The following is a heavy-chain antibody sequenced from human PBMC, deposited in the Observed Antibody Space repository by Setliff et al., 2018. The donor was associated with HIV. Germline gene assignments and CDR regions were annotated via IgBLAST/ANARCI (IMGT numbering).Heavy chain of an antibody. D-gene: IGHD6-19*01. Sequence: PSETLSLTCVAYGGSLSSYYWNWIRQTPGKGLEWIGEIHPTGHINYNPSYKSRVTVSLDTSKIQFSLKLNSVTAADTGVYYCAAFDSGRDVWGQGTLVTVSS. CDR1: GGSLSSYY. CDR2: IHPTGHI. CDR3: AAFDSGRDV. J-gene: IGHJ4*02. V-gene: IGHV4-34*01.